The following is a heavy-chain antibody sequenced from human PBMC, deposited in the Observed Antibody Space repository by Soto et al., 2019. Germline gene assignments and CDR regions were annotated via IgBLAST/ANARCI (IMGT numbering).Heavy chain of an antibody. CDR2: IYYSGST. CDR1: GGSISSSNYY. CDR3: ARYILTGYQFDY. D-gene: IGHD3-9*01. Sequence: QLQLQESGPGLVKPSETLSLTCTVSGGSISSSNYYWGWIRQPPGKGLEWIGNIYYSGSTYYNPSRKSRVTISVDTSKNQFSLKLSSVTATDTAVYYCARYILTGYQFDYWGQGTLVTVSS. J-gene: IGHJ4*02. V-gene: IGHV4-39*01.